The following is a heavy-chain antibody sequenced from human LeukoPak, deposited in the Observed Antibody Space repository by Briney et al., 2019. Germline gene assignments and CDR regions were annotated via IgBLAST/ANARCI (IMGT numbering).Heavy chain of an antibody. V-gene: IGHV3-48*03. CDR2: ISSSGSTI. CDR3: ARVASSSWYGNFDY. Sequence: GGSLRLSCAASGFTFSSYEMNWVRQAPGKGLEWVSYISSSGSTIYYADSVKGRFTISRDNAKNSLYLQMNSLRAEDTAVYYCARVASSSWYGNFDYWGQGTLVTVSS. D-gene: IGHD6-13*01. CDR1: GFTFSSYE. J-gene: IGHJ4*02.